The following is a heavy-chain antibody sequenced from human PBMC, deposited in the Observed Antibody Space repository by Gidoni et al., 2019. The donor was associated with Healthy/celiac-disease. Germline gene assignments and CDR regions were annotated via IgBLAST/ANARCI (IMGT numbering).Heavy chain of an antibody. CDR2: ISAYNGNT. CDR1: GYTFTSYG. V-gene: IGHV1-18*01. CDR3: ARDLLVVPAAPRGYYYYVMDV. J-gene: IGHJ6*02. D-gene: IGHD2-2*01. Sequence: QVQLVHSGAEVKKPGASVKVSCKASGYTFTSYGISWVRQAPGQGLEWMGWISAYNGNTNYAQKLQGRVTMTTDTFTSTAYVELRSLRSDDTAVYYCARDLLVVPAAPRGYYYYVMDVWGQGTTVTVSS.